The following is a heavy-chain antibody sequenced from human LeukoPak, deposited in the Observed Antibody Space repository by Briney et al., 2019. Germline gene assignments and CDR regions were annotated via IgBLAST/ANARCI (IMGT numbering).Heavy chain of an antibody. CDR1: GFTFRNSW. CDR3: ARETSGYYYKSYFDY. CDR2: INTDGSRT. D-gene: IGHD3-22*01. J-gene: IGHJ4*02. V-gene: IGHV3-74*01. Sequence: GSLRLSCAASGFTFRNSWMHWVRQAPGKGRVWVSRINTDGSRTNYAVSVEGRFTISRDNAKNTLYLQMSSLRAEDTAVYYCARETSGYYYKSYFDYWGQGTLVTVSS.